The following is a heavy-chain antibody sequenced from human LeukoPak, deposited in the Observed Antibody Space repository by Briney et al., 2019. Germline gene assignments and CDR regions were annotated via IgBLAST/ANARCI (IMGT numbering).Heavy chain of an antibody. Sequence: ASVKVSCKASGYTFTNYFMHWVRRAPGQGLEWMGIINPSGGSTRSAQNFQDRVTMTRDTSTSTVYMELSSLRSEDTAVYYCARGPATATAWPFDYWGQGTLVTVSS. CDR2: INPSGGST. D-gene: IGHD6-13*01. V-gene: IGHV1-46*01. CDR3: ARGPATATAWPFDY. CDR1: GYTFTNYF. J-gene: IGHJ4*02.